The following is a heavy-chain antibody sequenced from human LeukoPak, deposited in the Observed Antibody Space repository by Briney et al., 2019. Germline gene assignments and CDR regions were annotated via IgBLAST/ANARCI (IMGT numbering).Heavy chain of an antibody. CDR2: IFTSGST. CDR3: AREGYSSPDS. V-gene: IGHV4-4*07. CDR1: GGSISSYY. Sequence: SETLSLTCTVSGGSISSYYWSWIRQPAGKGLEWIGRIFTSGSTNYNPSLKSRVIISLDTSKNQFSLKLTSVTASDTAVYYCAREGYSSPDSWGQGILVTVSS. J-gene: IGHJ4*02. D-gene: IGHD5-18*01.